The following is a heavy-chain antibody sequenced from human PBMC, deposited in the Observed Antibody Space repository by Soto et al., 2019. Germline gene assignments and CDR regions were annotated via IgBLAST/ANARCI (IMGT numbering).Heavy chain of an antibody. CDR1: GGSISSSSYY. J-gene: IGHJ6*03. CDR3: ASRGATSLYYYYYYMDV. Sequence: PSETLSLTCTVSGGSISSSSYYWGWIRQPPGKGLEWIGSIYYSGSTYYNPSLKSRVTISVDTSKNQFSLKLSSVTAADTAVYYCASRGATSLYYYYYYMDVWGKGTTVTVSS. D-gene: IGHD1-26*01. V-gene: IGHV4-39*01. CDR2: IYYSGST.